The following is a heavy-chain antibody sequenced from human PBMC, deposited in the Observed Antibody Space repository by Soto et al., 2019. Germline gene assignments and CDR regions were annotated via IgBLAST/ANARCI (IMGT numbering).Heavy chain of an antibody. CDR3: ARDPYCGGDCQDY. Sequence: GGSLRLSCAASGFTVSSNYMSWVRQAPGKGLEWVSVIYSGGSTYYADSVKGRFTISRDNSKNTLYLQMNSLRAEDTAVYYCARDPYCGGDCQDYWGQGTLVTVSS. V-gene: IGHV3-66*01. CDR2: IYSGGST. D-gene: IGHD2-21*02. J-gene: IGHJ4*02. CDR1: GFTVSSNY.